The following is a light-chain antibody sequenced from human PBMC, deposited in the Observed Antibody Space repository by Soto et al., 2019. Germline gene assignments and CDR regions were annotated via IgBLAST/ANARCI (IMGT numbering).Light chain of an antibody. J-gene: IGKJ4*01. CDR2: AAS. CDR1: QDINNY. CDR3: QQYQNYPVT. V-gene: IGKV1-16*02. Sequence: DAQMTQSPSSLSASVGDRVTITCRASQDINNYLAWFQQKPGQAPKSLIYAASSLQSGVPSNFSGSGSGTDFTLTISSLQPEDFATYYCQQYQNYPVTFGGGTKVEIK.